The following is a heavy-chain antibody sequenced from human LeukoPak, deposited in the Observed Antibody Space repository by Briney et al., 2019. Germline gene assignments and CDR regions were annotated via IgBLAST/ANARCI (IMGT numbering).Heavy chain of an antibody. CDR2: INPSGGST. CDR3: AVPEYYYDSSGPGGAFDI. D-gene: IGHD3-22*01. J-gene: IGHJ3*02. CDR1: GYTFTGYY. Sequence: ASVKVSCKASGYTFTGYYMHWVRQAPGQGLEWMGIINPSGGSTSYAQKFQGRVTMTRDTSISTAYMELSRLRSDDTAVYYCAVPEYYYDSSGPGGAFDIWGQGTMVTVSS. V-gene: IGHV1-46*01.